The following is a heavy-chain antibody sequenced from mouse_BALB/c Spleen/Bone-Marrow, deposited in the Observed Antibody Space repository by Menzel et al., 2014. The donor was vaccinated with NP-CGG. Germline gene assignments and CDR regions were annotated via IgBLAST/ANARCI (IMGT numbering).Heavy chain of an antibody. Sequence: VKLMESGPGLVAPSQSLSITCTVSGFSLTSYGVHWVRQPPGKGLEWLGVIWAGGSTNYNSALMSRLSTSKDNSKSQVFLKMNSLQTYDTAMYYCARDPITTEPIDYWGQGTSVTVSS. CDR3: ARDPITTEPIDY. D-gene: IGHD1-1*01. V-gene: IGHV2-9*02. J-gene: IGHJ4*01. CDR1: GFSLTSYG. CDR2: IWAGGST.